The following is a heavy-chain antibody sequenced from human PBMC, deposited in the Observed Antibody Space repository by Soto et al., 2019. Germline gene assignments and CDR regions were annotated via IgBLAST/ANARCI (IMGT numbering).Heavy chain of an antibody. Sequence: GSVKVSCKASGYTFTSYDCNGVRQATGQGLEWMGWMNPNSGNTGYAQKFQGRVTMTRNTSISTAYMELSSLRSEDTAVYYCARGVTVTTIYYYYYYMDVWGKGTTVTVSS. D-gene: IGHD4-4*01. CDR2: MNPNSGNT. J-gene: IGHJ6*03. CDR3: ARGVTVTTIYYYYYYMDV. V-gene: IGHV1-8*01. CDR1: GYTFTSYD.